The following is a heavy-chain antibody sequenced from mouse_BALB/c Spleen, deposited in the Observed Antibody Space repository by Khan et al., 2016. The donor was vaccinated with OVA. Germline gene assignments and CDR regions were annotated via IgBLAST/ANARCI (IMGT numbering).Heavy chain of an antibody. Sequence: VQLQESGPGLVAPSQSLSITCTISGFSLTDYGVHWVRQPPGKGLEWLVLMWGDGTTSYSSALKSRLTISKDNSKSQVFLKMNSLQTDDTAMYFCARQPYYHYNVMDYWGQGTSVTVSS. CDR2: MWGDGTT. CDR3: ARQPYYHYNVMDY. J-gene: IGHJ4*01. D-gene: IGHD2-10*01. CDR1: GFSLTDYG. V-gene: IGHV2-6-1*01.